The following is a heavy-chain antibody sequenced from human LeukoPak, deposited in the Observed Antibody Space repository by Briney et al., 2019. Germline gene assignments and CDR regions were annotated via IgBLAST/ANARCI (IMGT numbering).Heavy chain of an antibody. J-gene: IGHJ4*02. CDR1: GGTFSSYA. Sequence: SVKVSCKASGGTFSSYAISWVRQAPGRGLEWMGRIIPILGIANYARKFQGRVTITADKSTSTAYMELSSLRSEDTAVYYCARGYCSGGSCYRFDYWGQGTLVTVSS. CDR3: ARGYCSGGSCYRFDY. V-gene: IGHV1-69*04. D-gene: IGHD2-15*01. CDR2: IIPILGIA.